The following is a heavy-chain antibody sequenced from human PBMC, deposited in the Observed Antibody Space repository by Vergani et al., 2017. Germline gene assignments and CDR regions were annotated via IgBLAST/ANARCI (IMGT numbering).Heavy chain of an antibody. CDR3: ARVNVLPWSGEERDAFDI. Sequence: QVQLQQSGPGLVKPSQTLSLTCAISGDSVSSNSAAWNWIRQSPSRGLEWLGRTYYRSKWYNDYAVSVKSRITINPDTSKNQFSLQLNSVTPEDTAVYYCARVNVLPWSGEERDAFDIWGQGTMVTVSS. V-gene: IGHV6-1*01. J-gene: IGHJ3*02. CDR1: GDSVSSNSAA. D-gene: IGHD3-3*01. CDR2: TYYRSKWYN.